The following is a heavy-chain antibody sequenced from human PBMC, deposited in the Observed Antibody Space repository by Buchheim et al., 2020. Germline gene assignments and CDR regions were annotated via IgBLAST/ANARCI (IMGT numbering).Heavy chain of an antibody. J-gene: IGHJ4*02. V-gene: IGHV3-30*18. CDR3: AKLWFREHLDY. CDR2: ISYDGSNK. D-gene: IGHD3-10*01. Sequence: QVQLVESGGGVVQPGRSLRLSCAASGFTFSSYGMHWVRQAPGKGLEWVAVISYDGSNKYYADSVKGRFTISRDNSKNTLYLQMNSLRAEDTAVYYCAKLWFREHLDYWGQGTL. CDR1: GFTFSSYG.